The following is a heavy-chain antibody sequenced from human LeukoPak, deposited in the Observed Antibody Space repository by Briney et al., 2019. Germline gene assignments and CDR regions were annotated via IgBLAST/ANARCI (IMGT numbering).Heavy chain of an antibody. CDR1: GFTFSSYS. D-gene: IGHD2-2*01. CDR3: ARDRCSSTSCYLDI. Sequence: PGGSLRLSCAASGFTFSSYSMNWVRQAPGKGLEWVSSISSSSSYIYYADSVKRRFTISRDNAKNSLYLQMNSLRAEDTAVYYCARDRCSSTSCYLDIWGQGTMVTVSS. CDR2: ISSSSSYI. V-gene: IGHV3-21*01. J-gene: IGHJ3*02.